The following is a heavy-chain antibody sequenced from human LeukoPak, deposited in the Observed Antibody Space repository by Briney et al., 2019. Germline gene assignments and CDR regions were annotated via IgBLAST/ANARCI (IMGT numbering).Heavy chain of an antibody. V-gene: IGHV4-4*07. D-gene: IGHD3-22*01. Sequence: SETLSLTCTVSGGSISSYYWSWIRQPAGKGLEWIGRIYTSGSTNYNPSLKSRVTMSVDTSKNQFSLKLSSVTAADTAVYYCARVTDYYDSSGYAFDIWGQGTMVTVSS. CDR1: GGSISSYY. CDR3: ARVTDYYDSSGYAFDI. J-gene: IGHJ3*02. CDR2: IYTSGST.